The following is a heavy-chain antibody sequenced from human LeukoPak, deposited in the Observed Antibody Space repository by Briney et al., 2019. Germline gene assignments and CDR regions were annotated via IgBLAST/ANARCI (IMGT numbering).Heavy chain of an antibody. J-gene: IGHJ5*01. V-gene: IGHV3-21*05. Sequence: GGSLRLSCAASGFIFSSHGMNWVRQAPGKGVEWVAYISGSGHDINYSDSVKGRFTISRDNAKNSLYLQMSSLRVEDTAVYYCTRDPRHFDSCGQGTLVTVSS. D-gene: IGHD6-6*01. CDR2: ISGSGHDI. CDR1: GFIFSSHG. CDR3: TRDPRHFDS.